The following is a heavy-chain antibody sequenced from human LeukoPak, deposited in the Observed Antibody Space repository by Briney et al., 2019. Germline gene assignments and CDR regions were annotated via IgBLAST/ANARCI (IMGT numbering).Heavy chain of an antibody. D-gene: IGHD6-6*01. CDR2: IIPIFGTA. J-gene: IGHJ6*03. CDR3: ASRNSSSSDYYYYMDV. Sequence: SVKVSCKASGGTFSSYAISWVRQAPGQGLEWMGGIIPIFGTANYAQKFQGRVTITTDESTSTAYMELSSLRSEDTAVYYCASRNSSSSDYYYYMDVWGKGTTVTVSS. CDR1: GGTFSSYA. V-gene: IGHV1-69*05.